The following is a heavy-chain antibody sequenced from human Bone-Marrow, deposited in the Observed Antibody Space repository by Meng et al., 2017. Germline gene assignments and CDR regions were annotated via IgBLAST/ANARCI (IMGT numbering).Heavy chain of an antibody. Sequence: QVVVSGGDFVESGGSLRLSCAGSGFTFSNAWMRWVRQAPGKGLEWVGRITSKTDGETADYAAPVKGRFTISRDDSQNTLYLQMNSLKTEDTGVYYCQWLSTHPPDQWGQGTLVTVSS. V-gene: IGHV3-15*01. J-gene: IGHJ4*01. CDR2: ITSKTDGETA. CDR3: QWLSTHPPDQ. D-gene: IGHD3-22*01. CDR1: GFTFSNAW.